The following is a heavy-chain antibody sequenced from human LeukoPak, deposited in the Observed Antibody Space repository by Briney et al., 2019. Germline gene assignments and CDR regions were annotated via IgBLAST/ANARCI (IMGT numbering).Heavy chain of an antibody. D-gene: IGHD2-21*02. CDR1: GYTFTGYY. J-gene: IGHJ4*02. Sequence: ASVKVSCKASGYTFTGYYMHWVRQAPGQGLEWMGRINPNSGGTNYAQKFQGRVTMTRDTSISTAYMEPSRLRSDDTAVYYCARNYVTATLVDFDYWGQGTLVTVSS. CDR2: INPNSGGT. V-gene: IGHV1-2*06. CDR3: ARNYVTATLVDFDY.